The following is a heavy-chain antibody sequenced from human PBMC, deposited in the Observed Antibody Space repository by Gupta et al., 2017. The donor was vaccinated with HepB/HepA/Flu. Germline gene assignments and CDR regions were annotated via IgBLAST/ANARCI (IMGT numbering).Heavy chain of an antibody. CDR2: IYYSGRT. CDR1: GGSISSSSYY. Sequence: QLQLQESGPGLVKPSETLSLTCTVSGGSISSSSYYWGWVGQPPGKGLEWIGSIYYSGRTYDNPPLKSRVTIAVDTSKNQFSLKLSFVNVADTAEYDCARRRRWEILLVVDWGQGNLVNVSS. J-gene: IGHJ4*02. V-gene: IGHV4-39*01. CDR3: ARRRRWEILLVVD. D-gene: IGHD1-26*01.